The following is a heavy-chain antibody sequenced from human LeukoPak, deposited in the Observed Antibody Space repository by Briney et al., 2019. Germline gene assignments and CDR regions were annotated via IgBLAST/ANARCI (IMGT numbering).Heavy chain of an antibody. J-gene: IGHJ5*02. V-gene: IGHV3-7*01. CDR1: GFTFSSYA. CDR2: IKQDGSEK. Sequence: GGSLRLSCAASGFTFSSYAMSWVRQAPGKGLEWVANIKQDGSEKYYVDSVKGRFTISRDNAKNSLYLQMNSLRAEDTAVYYCARSRKPPSTWFDPWGQGTLVTVSS. CDR3: ARSRKPPSTWFDP.